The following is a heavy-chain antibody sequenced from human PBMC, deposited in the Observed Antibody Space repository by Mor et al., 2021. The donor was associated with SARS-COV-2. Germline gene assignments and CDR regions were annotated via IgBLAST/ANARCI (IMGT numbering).Heavy chain of an antibody. CDR3: ASTKQQLGGWYFQH. Sequence: GSNKYYADSVKGRFTISRDNSKNTLYLQMNSLRAEDTAVYYCASTKQQLGGWYFQHWGQGTLVTVSS. CDR2: GSNK. J-gene: IGHJ1*01. D-gene: IGHD6-13*01. V-gene: IGHV3-30-3*01.